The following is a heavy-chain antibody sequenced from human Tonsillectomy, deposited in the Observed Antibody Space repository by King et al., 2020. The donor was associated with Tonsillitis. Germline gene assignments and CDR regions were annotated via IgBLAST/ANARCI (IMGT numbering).Heavy chain of an antibody. J-gene: IGHJ4*02. CDR1: GFTFSNYA. V-gene: IGHV3-30*04. CDR2: ISYDGRNK. Sequence: VQLVESGGGVVQPGRSLRLSCAASGFTFSNYAMHWVRQAPGKGLEWVAVISYDGRNKDDADSVKGRFTISRDNSKNTLYLQMTRLSSEDTAVYYCARGGRLSMATINDWGQGTLVTVSS. CDR3: ARGGRLSMATIND. D-gene: IGHD5-24*01.